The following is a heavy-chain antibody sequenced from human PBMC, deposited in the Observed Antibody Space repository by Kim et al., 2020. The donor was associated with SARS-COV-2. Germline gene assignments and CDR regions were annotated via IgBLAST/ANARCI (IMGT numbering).Heavy chain of an antibody. CDR3: ARRVDFWSGYYVDY. D-gene: IGHD3-3*01. CDR2: ISSSGSTI. J-gene: IGHJ4*02. Sequence: GGSLRLSCAASGFTFSDYYMSWVRQAPGKGLEWVSYISSSGSTIYYADSVKGRFTISRDNAKNSLYLQMNSLRAEDTAVYYCARRVDFWSGYYVDYWGQGTLVTVSS. V-gene: IGHV3-11*01. CDR1: GFTFSDYY.